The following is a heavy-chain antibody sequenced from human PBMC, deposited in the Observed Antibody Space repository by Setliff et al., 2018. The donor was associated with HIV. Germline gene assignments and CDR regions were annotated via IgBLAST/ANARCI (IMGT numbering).Heavy chain of an antibody. CDR1: GGSFSDYY. Sequence: SETLSLTCAVYGGSFSDYYWSWIRQPAGKGLEWIGRIYTSGSTNYNPSLKSRVTISVDTSKNLFSLKLSSVTAADTAVYFCTRIDYYDSRGFYSVRAFDLWGQGTMVTVSS. J-gene: IGHJ3*01. CDR2: IYTSGST. V-gene: IGHV4-59*10. CDR3: TRIDYYDSRGFYSVRAFDL. D-gene: IGHD3-22*01.